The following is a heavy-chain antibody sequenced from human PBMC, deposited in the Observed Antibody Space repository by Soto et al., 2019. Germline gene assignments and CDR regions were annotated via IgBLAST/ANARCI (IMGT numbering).Heavy chain of an antibody. CDR2: ISSSSSYI. D-gene: IGHD6-19*01. J-gene: IGHJ4*02. CDR3: AKDRTAVALYYFDY. CDR1: GFTFSSYS. V-gene: IGHV3-21*01. Sequence: EVQLVESGGGLVKPGGSLRLSCAASGFTFSSYSMNWVRQAPGKGLEWVSSISSSSSYIYYADSVKGRFTISRDNAKNSLYLQMNSLRAEDTAVYYCAKDRTAVALYYFDYWGQGTLVTVSS.